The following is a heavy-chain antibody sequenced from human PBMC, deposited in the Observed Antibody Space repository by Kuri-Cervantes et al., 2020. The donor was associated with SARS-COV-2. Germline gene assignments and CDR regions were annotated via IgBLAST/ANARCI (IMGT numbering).Heavy chain of an antibody. J-gene: IGHJ4*02. Sequence: ASVKVSCKASGGTYSSYAISWVRQAPGQGLEWMGWINPNGGGTNYAQKFQGRVTMTRGTSITTAYMELSRLRFDDTAVYYCARVRQNDFQAFDYWGQGTLVTVS. CDR1: GGTYSSYA. CDR3: ARVRQNDFQAFDY. D-gene: IGHD3-3*01. CDR2: INPNGGGT. V-gene: IGHV1-2*02.